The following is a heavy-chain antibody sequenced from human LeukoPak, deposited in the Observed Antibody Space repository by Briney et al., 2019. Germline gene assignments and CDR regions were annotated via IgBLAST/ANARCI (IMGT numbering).Heavy chain of an antibody. CDR1: GFTFSSYA. CDR3: ARGDDTQYCSSISCYTGFDY. V-gene: IGHV3-30-3*01. D-gene: IGHD2-2*02. CDR2: MSSDGSNK. Sequence: GGSLRLSCAASGFTFSSYAMHWVRQAPGKGLEWVAVMSSDGSNKYYADSVKGRFTISRDTSKNTLYLQMNSLRAEDTSVYYCARGDDTQYCSSISCYTGFDYWGQGTLVTVSS. J-gene: IGHJ4*02.